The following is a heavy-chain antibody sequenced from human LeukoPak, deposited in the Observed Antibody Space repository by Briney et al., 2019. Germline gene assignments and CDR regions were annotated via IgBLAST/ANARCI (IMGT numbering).Heavy chain of an antibody. D-gene: IGHD3-3*01. CDR3: AVQYDFWSALYKYFFDY. V-gene: IGHV3-66*02. J-gene: IGHJ4*02. CDR2: IYMGGST. CDR1: GFTFSDKY. Sequence: GGSLRLSCAASGFTFSDKYMSWIRQAPGKGLEWVAVIYMGGSTYYSDSVKGRFTISIDSSKNTLYLQMNRLRAEDTAVYYCAVQYDFWSALYKYFFDYWGQGTLVSVSS.